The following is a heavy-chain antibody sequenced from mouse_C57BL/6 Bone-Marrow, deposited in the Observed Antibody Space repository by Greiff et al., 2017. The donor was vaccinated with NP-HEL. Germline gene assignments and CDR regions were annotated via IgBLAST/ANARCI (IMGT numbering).Heavy chain of an antibody. D-gene: IGHD2-4*01. V-gene: IGHV1-62-2*01. CDR1: GYTFTEYT. J-gene: IGHJ3*01. CDR3: ARNGGIYYDYDGGSWFAC. Sequence: QVQLKESGAELVKPGASVKLSCKASGYTFTEYTIHWVKQRSGQGLEWIGWFYPGSGSIKYNEKFKDKATLTADKSASTVYMELSRLTSEDSAVYFCARNGGIYYDYDGGSWFACWGQGTLVTVSA. CDR2: FYPGSGSI.